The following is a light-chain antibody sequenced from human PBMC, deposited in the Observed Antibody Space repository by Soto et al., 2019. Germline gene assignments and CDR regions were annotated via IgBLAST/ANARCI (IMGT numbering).Light chain of an antibody. J-gene: IGKJ1*01. V-gene: IGKV1-39*01. CDR1: LSISNY. CDR3: QQRSSWPGT. CDR2: TAS. Sequence: DIQLTQSPSSLSAAVLDRVTITCPASLSISNYLNWYQHKTGKAPKLLIYTASSLQSGVPSRFSGSLYGTDFNLTISNLQTEDFATYYCQQRSSWPGTFGLGTKVDIK.